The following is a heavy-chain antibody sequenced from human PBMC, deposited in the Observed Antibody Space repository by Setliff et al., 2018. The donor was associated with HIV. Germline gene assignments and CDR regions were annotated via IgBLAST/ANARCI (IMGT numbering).Heavy chain of an antibody. CDR1: GYSISSGYY. Sequence: KASETLSLTCTVTGYSISSGYYWAWIRQPPGKGLEWIGHIYHAGNTYYNPSLKSRVTISVDTSKNQISLRLNSLTAADTALYYCARGTTLNVVPDAFDIWGQGTMVTVS. CDR2: IYHAGNT. V-gene: IGHV4-38-2*02. J-gene: IGHJ3*02. CDR3: ARGTTLNVVPDAFDI. D-gene: IGHD4-17*01.